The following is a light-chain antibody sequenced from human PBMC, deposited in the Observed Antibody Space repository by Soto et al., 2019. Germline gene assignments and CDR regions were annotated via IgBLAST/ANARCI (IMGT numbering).Light chain of an antibody. CDR1: NIGSKS. V-gene: IGLV3-21*02. CDR2: DDS. CDR3: QVWDSSSDLVV. Sequence: SYELTQPPSVSVAPGQTARITCGGNNIGSKSVHWYQQKPGQAPVLVVYDDSDRPSGIPERFSGSNSGNTATLTISRVEAGDEADYYCQVWDSSSDLVVFGGGTQLTVX. J-gene: IGLJ2*01.